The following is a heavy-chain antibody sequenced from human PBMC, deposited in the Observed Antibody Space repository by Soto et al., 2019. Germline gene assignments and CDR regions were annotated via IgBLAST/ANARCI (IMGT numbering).Heavy chain of an antibody. J-gene: IGHJ6*03. V-gene: IGHV1-18*01. Sequence: ASVKVSCKASSYTFTSYGISWVRQAPGQGLEWMGWISGYNGNTNYAQKLQGRVTMTTDTSTSTAYMELRSLRSDDTAVYYCARGGQRSTYYYLDVWGKGTTVTVSS. CDR2: ISGYNGNT. D-gene: IGHD2-15*01. CDR3: ARGGQRSTYYYLDV. CDR1: SYTFTSYG.